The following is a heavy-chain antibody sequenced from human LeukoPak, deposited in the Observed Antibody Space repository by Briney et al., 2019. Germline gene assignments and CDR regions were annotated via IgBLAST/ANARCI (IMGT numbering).Heavy chain of an antibody. J-gene: IGHJ4*02. CDR3: ARVENSSGWYQDNYFDY. Sequence: PSETLSLTCTVSGGSISSYYWSWIRQPPGKGLEWIGYIYYSGSTNYNPSLKSRVTISVDTSKNQFSLKLSSVTAADTAVYYCARVENSSGWYQDNYFDYWGQGTLVTVSS. V-gene: IGHV4-59*01. CDR2: IYYSGST. CDR1: GGSISSYY. D-gene: IGHD6-19*01.